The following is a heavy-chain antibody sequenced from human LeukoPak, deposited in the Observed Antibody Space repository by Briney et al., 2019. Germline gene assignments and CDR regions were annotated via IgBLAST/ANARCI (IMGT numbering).Heavy chain of an antibody. D-gene: IGHD4-17*01. V-gene: IGHV1-46*01. CDR1: GYIFTNHS. CDR3: ARGPPYGDYVRVWFDP. J-gene: IGHJ5*02. CDR2: INPSGGSR. Sequence: ASVKVSYKASGYIFTNHSMHWVRQAPGQGLEWMGIINPSGGSRSYAQKFQGRVTLTRDMSTTTVYMEMNYLRSEDTAVYYCARGPPYGDYVRVWFDPWGQGTLVTVSS.